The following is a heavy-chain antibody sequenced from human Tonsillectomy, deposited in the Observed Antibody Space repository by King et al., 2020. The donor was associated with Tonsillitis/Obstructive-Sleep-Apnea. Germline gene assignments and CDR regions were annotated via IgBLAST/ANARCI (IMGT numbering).Heavy chain of an antibody. CDR3: ARGLLSGSYTAFDY. V-gene: IGHV3-72*01. D-gene: IGHD1-26*01. J-gene: IGHJ4*02. CDR2: TRNKANSYTT. CDR1: GFTFSDHY. Sequence: VQLVESGGGLVQPGGSLRLSCAASGFTFSDHYMDWVRQAPGKGLEWVGRTRNKANSYTTEDAAYVKGRFTISRDDSKNSLYLQMNSLKTEDTAVYYCARGLLSGSYTAFDYWGQGTLVTVSS.